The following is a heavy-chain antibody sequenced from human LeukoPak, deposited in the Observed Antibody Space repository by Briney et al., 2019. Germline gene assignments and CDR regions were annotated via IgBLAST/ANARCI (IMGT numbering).Heavy chain of an antibody. CDR3: TMDLTGPFDD. CDR2: INTDGSTT. V-gene: IGHV3-74*01. D-gene: IGHD3-9*01. Sequence: PGVSLRLSCAASGFTFSSYWMHWVRQVPGMGLVWVSRINTDGSTTSYADSVKGRFTIFRDNAQNTLYLQMNCLRVEDTGVYYCTMDLTGPFDDWGQGTLVTVSS. CDR1: GFTFSSYW. J-gene: IGHJ4*02.